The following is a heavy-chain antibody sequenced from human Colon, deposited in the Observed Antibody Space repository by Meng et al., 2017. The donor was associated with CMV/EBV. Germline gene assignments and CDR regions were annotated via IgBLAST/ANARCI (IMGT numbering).Heavy chain of an antibody. CDR2: IYSDHKT. J-gene: IGHJ3*02. V-gene: IGHV3-66*02. CDR3: ARDPCAPDAFDI. CDR1: GFAVSSNY. Sequence: GGSLRLSCTASGFAVSSNYMSWVRQAPGKGLEWISVIYSDHKTYYADSVKGRFTISRDNSKNTLSLQMNNLRLEDTAVYYCARDPCAPDAFDIWGQGTVVTVSS.